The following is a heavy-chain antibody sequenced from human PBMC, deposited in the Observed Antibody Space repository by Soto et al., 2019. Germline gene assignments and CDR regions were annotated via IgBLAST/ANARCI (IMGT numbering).Heavy chain of an antibody. D-gene: IGHD6-13*01. V-gene: IGHV1-18*01. CDR1: GYTFNSYC. CDR3: ARGSNPCIAAAGTVSSDP. Sequence: ASVKVSCKASGYTFNSYCITWVRQAPGQGLEWMGWISAYNGNTNYAQKLQGRVTVTTDTSTSTAYMELRSLRSDDTAVYYCARGSNPCIAAAGTVSSDPWRHATLVTVS. CDR2: ISAYNGNT. J-gene: IGHJ5*02.